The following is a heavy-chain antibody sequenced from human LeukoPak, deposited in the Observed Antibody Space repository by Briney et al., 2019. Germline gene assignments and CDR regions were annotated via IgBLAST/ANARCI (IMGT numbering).Heavy chain of an antibody. CDR2: IRSKAYGGTT. J-gene: IGHJ4*02. D-gene: IGHD2-2*01. V-gene: IGHV3-49*04. CDR1: GFTFGDYA. Sequence: GGSLRLSCTASGFTFGDYAMSWVRQAPGKGLEGGGFIRSKAYGGTTEYAASVKGRFTISRVDSKSIAYLQMNSLKTEDTAVYYCTRDSGIVVVPAAIDYWGQGTLVTVSS. CDR3: TRDSGIVVVPAAIDY.